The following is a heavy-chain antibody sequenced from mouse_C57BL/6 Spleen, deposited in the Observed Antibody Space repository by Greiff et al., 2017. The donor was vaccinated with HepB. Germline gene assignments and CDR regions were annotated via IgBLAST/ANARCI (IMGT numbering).Heavy chain of an antibody. CDR1: GYTFTSYW. J-gene: IGHJ3*01. D-gene: IGHD2-5*01. Sequence: QVQLQQPGAELVKPGASVKLSCKASGYTFTSYWMHWVKQRPGQGLEWIGMIHPNSGSTNYNEKFKSKATLTVDKSSSTAYMQLSSLTSEDSAVYYCATYSNYVGWFAYWGQGTLVTVSA. V-gene: IGHV1-64*01. CDR2: IHPNSGST. CDR3: ATYSNYVGWFAY.